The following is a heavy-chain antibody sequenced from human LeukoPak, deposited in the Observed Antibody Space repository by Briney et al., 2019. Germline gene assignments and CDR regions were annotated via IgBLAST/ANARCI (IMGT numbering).Heavy chain of an antibody. J-gene: IGHJ4*02. Sequence: GGSLRLSCAASGFTFNIHWMTWVRQAPGKGLERVAKINPDGSEKYYVDSVKGRFTISRDNTKNSVYVQMNSLGADDTAVYFCAKEEWFRFDIWGQGTSVTVSS. CDR1: GFTFNIHW. V-gene: IGHV3-7*01. CDR2: INPDGSEK. CDR3: AKEEWFRFDI. D-gene: IGHD3-10*01.